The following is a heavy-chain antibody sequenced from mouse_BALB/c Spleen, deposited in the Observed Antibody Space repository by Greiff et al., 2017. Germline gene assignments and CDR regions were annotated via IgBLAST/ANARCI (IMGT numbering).Heavy chain of an antibody. CDR2: INPSSGYT. Sequence: QVQLKQSAAELARPGASVKMSCKASGYTFTSYTMHWVKQRPGQGLEWIGYINPSSGYTEYNQKFKDKTTLTADKSSSTAYMQLSSLTSEDSAVYYCAKGYDEGPRFAYWGQGTLVTVSA. CDR1: GYTFTSYT. J-gene: IGHJ3*01. V-gene: IGHV1-4*02. CDR3: AKGYDEGPRFAY. D-gene: IGHD2-14*01.